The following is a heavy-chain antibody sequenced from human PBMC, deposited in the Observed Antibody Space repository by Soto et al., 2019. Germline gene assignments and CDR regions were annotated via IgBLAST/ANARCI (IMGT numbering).Heavy chain of an antibody. D-gene: IGHD3-16*01. CDR2: IEISGRAT. CDR1: GFSFSNYA. V-gene: IGHV3-23*05. J-gene: IGHJ4*02. CDR3: AKGDGGDFDH. Sequence: EVQLLESGGGLVQPGGSLRLSCIASGFSFSNYAMFWVRQAPGKGPEWVSSIEISGRATYYADAVKGRFTISRDDSKNAVYLQMNSLRGEDTAVYFCAKGDGGDFDHWGQGSLVTVSS.